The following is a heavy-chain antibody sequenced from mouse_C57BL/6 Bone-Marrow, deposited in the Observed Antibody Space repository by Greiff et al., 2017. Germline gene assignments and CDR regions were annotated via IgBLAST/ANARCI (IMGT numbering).Heavy chain of an antibody. CDR2: ISSGGSYT. CDR1: GFTFSSYG. Sequence: EVHLVESGGDLVKPGGSLKLSCAASGFTFSSYGMSWVRQTPDKRLEWVATISSGGSYTYYPDSVKGRFTISRDNAKNTLYLQMSSLKSEDTAMYCCARWGFPYDYWGQGTTLTVSS. V-gene: IGHV5-6*01. J-gene: IGHJ2*01. CDR3: ARWGFPYDY.